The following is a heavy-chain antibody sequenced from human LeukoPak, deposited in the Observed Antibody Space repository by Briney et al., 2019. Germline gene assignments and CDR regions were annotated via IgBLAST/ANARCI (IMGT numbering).Heavy chain of an antibody. J-gene: IGHJ4*02. CDR2: INHSGST. V-gene: IGHV4-34*01. CDR3: ARVGSSSSGFGFDY. Sequence: SETLSLTCAVYGGSFSGYYWSWIRQPPGKGLEWIGEINHSGSTNYNPSLKSRVTISLDTSKNQFSLKLNSVTAADTAVYYCARVGSSSSGFGFDYWGQGTLVTVSS. D-gene: IGHD6-6*01. CDR1: GGSFSGYY.